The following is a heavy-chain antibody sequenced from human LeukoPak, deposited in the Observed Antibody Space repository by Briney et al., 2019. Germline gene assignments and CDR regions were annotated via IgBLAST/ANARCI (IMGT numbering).Heavy chain of an antibody. CDR3: ARDGYDFWSGYRNN. V-gene: IGHV3-66*01. Sequence: GGSLGLSCAASGFTVSSNYMSWVRQAPGKGLEWVSVIYSGGSTYYADSVKGRFTISRDNSKNTLYLQMNSLRAEDTAVYYCARDGYDFWSGYRNNWGQGTLVTVSS. D-gene: IGHD3-3*01. J-gene: IGHJ4*02. CDR1: GFTVSSNY. CDR2: IYSGGST.